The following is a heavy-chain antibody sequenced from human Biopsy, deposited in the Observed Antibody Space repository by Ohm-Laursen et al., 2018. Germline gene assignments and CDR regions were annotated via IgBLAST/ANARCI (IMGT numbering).Heavy chain of an antibody. CDR1: GYTFITYY. CDR3: ARDRIGGRGDPPDH. Sequence: ASVKVSCKAFGYTFITYYVNWVRQAPGQGLEWMGKINPSGGSTSYAQKFQGRVTMTRDTSTTTVYMELSSLRSEDTAVYYCARDRIGGRGDPPDHWGQGTLVTVSS. D-gene: IGHD3-10*01. J-gene: IGHJ4*02. V-gene: IGHV1-46*01. CDR2: INPSGGST.